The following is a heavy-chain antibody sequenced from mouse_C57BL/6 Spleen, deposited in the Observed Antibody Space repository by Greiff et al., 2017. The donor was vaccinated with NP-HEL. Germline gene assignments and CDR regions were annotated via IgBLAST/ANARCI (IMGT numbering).Heavy chain of an antibody. J-gene: IGHJ2*01. CDR3: ARGSHYYGRYYFDY. CDR2: IYPGDGDT. D-gene: IGHD1-1*01. V-gene: IGHV1-82*01. Sequence: QVQLQQSGPELVKPGASVKISCKASGYAFSSSWMNWVKQRPGKGLEWIGRIYPGDGDTNYNGKFKGKATLTADKSSSTAYMQLSSLTSEDSAVYFCARGSHYYGRYYFDYWGQGTTLTVSS. CDR1: GYAFSSSW.